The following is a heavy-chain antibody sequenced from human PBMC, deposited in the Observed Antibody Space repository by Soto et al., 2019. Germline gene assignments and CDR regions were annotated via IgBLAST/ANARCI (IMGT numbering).Heavy chain of an antibody. CDR2: MNPNSGNT. Sequence: ASVKVSCKASGYTFTSYDINWVRQATGQGLEWMGWMNPNSGNTGYAQKFQGRVTMTRNTSISTAYMELSSLRSEDTAVYYCARVLATSYDYIWGSYPNYYYYYMDVWGKGTTVTVSS. CDR3: ARVLATSYDYIWGSYPNYYYYYMDV. D-gene: IGHD3-16*02. J-gene: IGHJ6*03. V-gene: IGHV1-8*01. CDR1: GYTFTSYD.